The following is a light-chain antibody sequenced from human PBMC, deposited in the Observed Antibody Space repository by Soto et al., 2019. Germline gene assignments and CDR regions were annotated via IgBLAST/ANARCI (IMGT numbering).Light chain of an antibody. CDR1: SSDVGGYTS. CDR3: AAWDDSLSGRV. V-gene: IGLV2-14*01. Sequence: QSALTQPPSLSGSPGQSITISCTGTSSDVGGYTSVSWYQQHPGKAPKLVIYEVSDRPSGVSSRFSGSKSGNTASLTISGLQAEDEADYYCAAWDDSLSGRVFGGGTKLTVL. CDR2: EVS. J-gene: IGLJ3*02.